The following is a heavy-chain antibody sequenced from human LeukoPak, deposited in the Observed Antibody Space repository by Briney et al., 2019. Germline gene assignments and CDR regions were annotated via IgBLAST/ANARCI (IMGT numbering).Heavy chain of an antibody. CDR2: IYYSGST. Sequence: SETLSLTCTVSGGSISSYYWSWIRQPPGKGLEWIGYIYYSGSTNYNPSLRSRVTISVDTSKNQFSLKLSSVTAADTAVYYCASSRSSGWYDYWGQGALVTVSS. D-gene: IGHD6-19*01. CDR3: ASSRSSGWYDY. V-gene: IGHV4-59*01. CDR1: GGSISSYY. J-gene: IGHJ4*02.